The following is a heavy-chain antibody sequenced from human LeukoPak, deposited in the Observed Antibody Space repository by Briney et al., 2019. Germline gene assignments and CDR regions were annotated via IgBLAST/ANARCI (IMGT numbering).Heavy chain of an antibody. CDR2: ISAYNGNT. CDR3: ARGGKLMITMVRGALASRDGFDI. D-gene: IGHD3-10*01. V-gene: IGHV1-18*01. Sequence: ASVKVSCKASGYTFTSYGISWVRQAPGQGLEWMGWISAYNGNTNYAQKLQGRVTMTTDTSTSTAYMELRSLRSDDTAVYYCARGGKLMITMVRGALASRDGFDIWGQGTMVTVSS. CDR1: GYTFTSYG. J-gene: IGHJ3*02.